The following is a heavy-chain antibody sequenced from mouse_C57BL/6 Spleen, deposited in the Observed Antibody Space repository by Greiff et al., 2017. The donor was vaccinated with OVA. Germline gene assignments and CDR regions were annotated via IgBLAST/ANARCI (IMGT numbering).Heavy chain of an antibody. Sequence: EVQLQQSGPELVKPGASVKISCKASGYTFTDYYMNWVKQSHGKSLEWIGDINPNNGGTSYNQKFKGKATLTVDKSSSTAYMELRSLTSEDSAVYYCARARYGNPFYAMDYWGQGTSVTVSS. J-gene: IGHJ4*01. CDR2: INPNNGGT. CDR1: GYTFTDYY. V-gene: IGHV1-26*01. CDR3: ARARYGNPFYAMDY. D-gene: IGHD2-10*02.